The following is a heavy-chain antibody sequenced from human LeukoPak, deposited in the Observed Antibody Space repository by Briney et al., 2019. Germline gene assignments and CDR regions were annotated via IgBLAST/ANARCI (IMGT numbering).Heavy chain of an antibody. Sequence: SETLSLTCTVSGGSLSSYYWSWLRQPPGEGLEWIGYIYYSGSTNYNPSLKSRVTISVDTSKNQFSLKLSSVTAADTAVYYCARGLRVPLISYDAFDIWGQGTMVTVSS. CDR3: ARGLRVPLISYDAFDI. CDR1: GGSLSSYY. CDR2: IYYSGST. D-gene: IGHD2-8*01. J-gene: IGHJ3*02. V-gene: IGHV4-59*01.